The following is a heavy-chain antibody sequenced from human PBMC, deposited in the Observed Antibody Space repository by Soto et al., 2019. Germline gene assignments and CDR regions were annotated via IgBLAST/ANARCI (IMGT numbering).Heavy chain of an antibody. CDR3: AKRTSGTTWGESEY. V-gene: IGHV1-18*04. Sequence: QVQVMQSGAEVKKPGDSVKVSCKTSGYIFSDYGINWVRQAPVQGLEWMGWISGYSGNANLAQKFQGRVTMTTDKSTRTAYMELRRLRYADTAVYYCAKRTSGTTWGESEYWVKGTLVTVSS. D-gene: IGHD4-17*01. CDR1: GYIFSDYG. J-gene: IGHJ4*02. CDR2: ISGYSGNA.